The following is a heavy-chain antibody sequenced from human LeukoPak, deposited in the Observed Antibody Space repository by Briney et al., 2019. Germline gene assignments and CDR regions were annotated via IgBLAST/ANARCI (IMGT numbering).Heavy chain of an antibody. Sequence: PSETLSLTCTVSGGSISSYYWSWIRQPAGKGLEWIGRIYTSGSTNYNPSLKSRVTMSVDTSKNQFSLKLSSVTAADTAVYYCAREWSLNTSRRMQIVVVPAAIDYMDVWGKGTTVTVSS. V-gene: IGHV4-4*07. CDR1: GGSISSYY. CDR2: IYTSGST. J-gene: IGHJ6*03. D-gene: IGHD2-2*02. CDR3: AREWSLNTSRRMQIVVVPAAIDYMDV.